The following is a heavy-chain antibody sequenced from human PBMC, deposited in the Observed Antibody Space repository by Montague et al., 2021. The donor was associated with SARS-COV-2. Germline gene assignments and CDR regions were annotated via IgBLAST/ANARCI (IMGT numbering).Heavy chain of an antibody. CDR1: GFTFSSYW. Sequence: SLRLSCAASGFTFSSYWMSWVRQAPGKGLEWVANIKQDGSEKYYVDSVKGRFTISRDNSKNTLYLQMNSLRAEDTAVYYCARDKRDRYDFWSGYYTDYYYGMDVWGQGTTVTVSS. V-gene: IGHV3-7*01. CDR2: IKQDGSEK. D-gene: IGHD3-3*01. CDR3: ARDKRDRYDFWSGYYTDYYYGMDV. J-gene: IGHJ6*02.